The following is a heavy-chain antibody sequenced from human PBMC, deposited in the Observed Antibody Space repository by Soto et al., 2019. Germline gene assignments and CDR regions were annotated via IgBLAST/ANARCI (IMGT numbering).Heavy chain of an antibody. Sequence: PGGSLRLSCAASGFTFSSYAMSWVRQAPGKGLEWVSAISGSGGSTYYADSVKGRFTISRDNSKNTLYLQMNSLRAEDTAVYYCSTYKWFGELFPYWGQGTLVTVSS. CDR1: GFTFSSYA. D-gene: IGHD3-10*01. CDR3: STYKWFGELFPY. CDR2: ISGSGGST. J-gene: IGHJ4*02. V-gene: IGHV3-23*01.